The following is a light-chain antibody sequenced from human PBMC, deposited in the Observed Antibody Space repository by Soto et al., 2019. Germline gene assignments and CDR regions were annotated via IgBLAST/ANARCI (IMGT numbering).Light chain of an antibody. CDR1: QSVSSN. J-gene: IGKJ4*01. CDR3: QQYDNWRLT. V-gene: IGKV3-15*01. Sequence: EIVMTQSPATLSLSPRERATLSCRASQSVSSNLAWYRQKPGQAPRLLIYGASTRATGIAARFSGSGSGTEFTLTISGLQSEDFAVYYCQQYDNWRLTFGGGTKVEIK. CDR2: GAS.